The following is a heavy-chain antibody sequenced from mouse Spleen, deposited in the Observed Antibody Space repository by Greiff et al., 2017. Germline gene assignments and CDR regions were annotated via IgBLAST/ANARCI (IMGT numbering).Heavy chain of an antibody. V-gene: IGHV1-61*01. CDR3: ARSRWAFDY. J-gene: IGHJ2*01. D-gene: IGHD1-1*02. CDR2: IYPSDSET. CDR1: GYTFTSYW. Sequence: QVQLKQPGAELVRPGSSVKLSCKASGYTFTSYWMDWVKQRPGQGLEWIGNIYPSDSETHYNQKFKDKATLTVDKSSSTAYMQLSSLTSEDSAVYYCARSRWAFDYWGQGTTLTVSS.